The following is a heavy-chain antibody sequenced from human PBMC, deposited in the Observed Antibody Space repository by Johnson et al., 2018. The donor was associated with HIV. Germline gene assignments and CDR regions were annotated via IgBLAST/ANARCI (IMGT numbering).Heavy chain of an antibody. CDR3: VKERQLVRSFDI. CDR2: INWNGGST. V-gene: IGHV3-NL1*01. J-gene: IGHJ3*02. Sequence: QVQLVESGGGVVQPGRSLRLSCAASGFTFSSYAMHWVRQAPGKGLAWVSGINWNGGSTGYADSVKGRFAISRDNSKNTLYLQMNSLRAEDTAVYYCVKERQLVRSFDIWGQGTMVTVSS. D-gene: IGHD6-6*01. CDR1: GFTFSSYA.